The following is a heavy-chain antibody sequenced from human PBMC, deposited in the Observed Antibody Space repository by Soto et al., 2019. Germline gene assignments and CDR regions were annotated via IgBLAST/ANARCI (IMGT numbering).Heavy chain of an antibody. CDR2: IYYSGST. D-gene: IGHD5-12*01. Sequence: QLQLQESGPGLVKPSETLSLTCTVSGGSISSSSYYWGWIRQPPGKGLEWIGSIYYSGSTYYNPSLKSRVTISVDTSKNQFSLKLSSVTAADTAVYYCARHRDGYNFGYYFDYWGQGTLVTVSS. J-gene: IGHJ4*02. CDR3: ARHRDGYNFGYYFDY. V-gene: IGHV4-39*01. CDR1: GGSISSSSYY.